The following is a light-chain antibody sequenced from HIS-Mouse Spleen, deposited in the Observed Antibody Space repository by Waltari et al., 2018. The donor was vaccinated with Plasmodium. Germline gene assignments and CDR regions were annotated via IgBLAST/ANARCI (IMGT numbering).Light chain of an antibody. CDR2: NAS. CDR1: QSISSW. Sequence: DIKMTHSPSTLSPSVGDRVTITCRASQSISSWLAWYQQKPGKAPKLLIYNASSLESGVPSRFSGSGSGTEFTLTISSLQPDDFATYYCQQYNSYSWTFGQGTKVEIK. J-gene: IGKJ1*01. V-gene: IGKV1-5*03. CDR3: QQYNSYSWT.